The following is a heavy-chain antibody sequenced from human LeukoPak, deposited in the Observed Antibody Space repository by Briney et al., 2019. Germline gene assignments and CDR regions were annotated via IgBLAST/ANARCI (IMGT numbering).Heavy chain of an antibody. CDR1: GGSFSGYY. V-gene: IGHV4-34*01. Sequence: KPSETLSLTCAVYGGSFSGYYWSWIRQPPGKGLEWIGEINHSRSTNYNPSLKSRVTISVDTSKNQFSLKLSSVTAADTAVYYCARLTKNDSGSFRFGKKKRGYMDVWGKGTTVTISS. CDR3: ARLTKNDSGSFRFGKKKRGYMDV. J-gene: IGHJ6*03. CDR2: INHSRST. D-gene: IGHD3-10*01.